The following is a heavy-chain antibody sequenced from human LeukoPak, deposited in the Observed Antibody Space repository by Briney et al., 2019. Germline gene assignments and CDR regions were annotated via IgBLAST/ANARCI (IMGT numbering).Heavy chain of an antibody. CDR1: GGSISSGNLY. J-gene: IGHJ3*02. CDR3: AGPYDSSGYYYNDAFDI. CDR2: ISSSGST. Sequence: SSQTLSLICTVSGGSISSGNLYWSWIRQPAGKGLEWIVRISSSGSTNYNPSLKSRVTISVDTSKNQFSLKLSSVTAADTAVYYCAGPYDSSGYYYNDAFDIWGQGTMVTVSS. V-gene: IGHV4-61*02. D-gene: IGHD3-22*01.